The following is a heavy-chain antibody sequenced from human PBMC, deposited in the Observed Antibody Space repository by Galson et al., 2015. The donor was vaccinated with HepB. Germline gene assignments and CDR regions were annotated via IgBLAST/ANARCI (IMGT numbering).Heavy chain of an antibody. CDR2: ISYDGSNE. V-gene: IGHV3-30*18. CDR1: GFAFNRFG. J-gene: IGHJ6*02. Sequence: SLRLSCAASGFAFNRFGMLWVRQAPGKGLEWLAVISYDGSNEYYLDSVKGRFTISRDNSKNTVYLEMNSLRVEDTAVYYCVKDNVMMVYDYGMDVWGQGTTVIVSS. D-gene: IGHD2-8*01. CDR3: VKDNVMMVYDYGMDV.